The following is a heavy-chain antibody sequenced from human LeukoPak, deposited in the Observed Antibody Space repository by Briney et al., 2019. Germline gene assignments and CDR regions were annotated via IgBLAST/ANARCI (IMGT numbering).Heavy chain of an antibody. D-gene: IGHD3-10*01. CDR3: ARYNYGSGTSFDP. V-gene: IGHV3-30*02. CDR1: GFSFSTYD. CDR2: MRYDGSSK. Sequence: GGSLRLSCAASGFSFSTYDIHWVRQAAGKGLEWVAFMRYDGSSKHYADSVQGRFTISRDNAKNSLYLQMTSLRVEDTAVFYCARYNYGSGTSFDPWGQGTLVTVSS. J-gene: IGHJ5*02.